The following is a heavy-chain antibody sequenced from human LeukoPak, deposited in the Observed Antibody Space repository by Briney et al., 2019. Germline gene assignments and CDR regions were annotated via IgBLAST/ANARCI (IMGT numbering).Heavy chain of an antibody. CDR1: GGSIGSYY. CDR2: IYYSGST. CDR3: ARQGGGFWYFDL. Sequence: SETLSLTCTVSGGSIGSYYWSWIRQPPGKGVEWIGYIYYSGSTNYNPSLKSRVTVSVDTSKNQFSLKLSSVTAADTAVYYCARQGGGFWYFDLWGRGTLVTVSS. D-gene: IGHD6-25*01. J-gene: IGHJ2*01. V-gene: IGHV4-59*08.